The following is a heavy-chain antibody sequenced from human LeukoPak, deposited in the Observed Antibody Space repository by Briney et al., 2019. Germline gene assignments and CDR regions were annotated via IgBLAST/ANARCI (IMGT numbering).Heavy chain of an antibody. D-gene: IGHD3-22*01. V-gene: IGHV4-59*12. CDR3: ASSSSGYYYRSHAFDI. CDR1: GGSISSYY. CDR2: IYYSGST. Sequence: SETLSLTCTVSGGSISSYYWSWIRQPPGKGLEWIGYIYYSGSTNYNPSLKSRVTISVDRPKNQFSLKLSSVTAADTAVYYCASSSSGYYYRSHAFDIWGQGTMVTVSS. J-gene: IGHJ3*02.